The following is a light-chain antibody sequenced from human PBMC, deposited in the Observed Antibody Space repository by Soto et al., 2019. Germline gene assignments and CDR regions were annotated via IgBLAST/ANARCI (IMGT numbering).Light chain of an antibody. Sequence: QSALTQPASVSGSPGQSITISCTGTSSDVGGYNYVSWYQQHPGKAPKILIYEVSNRPSGVSNRFSASKSGNTASLTISGRQAEDEADYYCSSYTSSSTLIFGGGTKVTVL. J-gene: IGLJ2*01. V-gene: IGLV2-14*01. CDR1: SSDVGGYNY. CDR2: EVS. CDR3: SSYTSSSTLI.